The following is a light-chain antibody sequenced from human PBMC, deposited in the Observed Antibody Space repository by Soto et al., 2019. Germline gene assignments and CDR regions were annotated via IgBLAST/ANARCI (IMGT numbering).Light chain of an antibody. V-gene: IGLV2-14*01. CDR3: SSYTSHTTPYV. CDR2: DVS. Sequence: QSVLTQPASVSGSPGQSITISCTGTSDDIGGYKYVSWYQQHPGIAPKLIIYDVSNRPSGVSNRFSGSKSGNTASLTISGLQAEDEADYYCSSYTSHTTPYVFGTGTKVTVL. J-gene: IGLJ1*01. CDR1: SDDIGGYKY.